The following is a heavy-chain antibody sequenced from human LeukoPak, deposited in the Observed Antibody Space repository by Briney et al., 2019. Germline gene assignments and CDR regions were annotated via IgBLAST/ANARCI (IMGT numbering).Heavy chain of an antibody. Sequence: GGSLRLSCAASGFTFSSYDMTWVRQAPGKGPEWVSGISGSGGTTYSADSVEGRFTISRDNSKNTVYLQMNGLRADDTAVYYCARGGYNYFDNWGQGTLVTVSS. CDR2: ISGSGGTT. J-gene: IGHJ4*02. V-gene: IGHV3-23*01. CDR3: ARGGYNYFDN. CDR1: GFTFSSYD. D-gene: IGHD5-12*01.